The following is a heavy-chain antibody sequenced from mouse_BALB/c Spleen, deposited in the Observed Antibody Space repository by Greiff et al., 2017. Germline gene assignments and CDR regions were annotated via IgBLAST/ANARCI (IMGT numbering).Heavy chain of an antibody. CDR3: NAYYRCDWFAY. V-gene: IGHV14-4*02. CDR1: GFNIKDYY. J-gene: IGHJ3*01. Sequence: VQLQQSGAELVRSGASVKLSCTASGFNIKDYYMHWVKQRPEQGLEWIGWIDPENGDTEYAPKFQGKATMTADTSSNTAYLQLSSLTSEDTAVYYCNAYYRCDWFAYWGQGTLVTVSA. CDR2: IDPENGDT. D-gene: IGHD2-14*01.